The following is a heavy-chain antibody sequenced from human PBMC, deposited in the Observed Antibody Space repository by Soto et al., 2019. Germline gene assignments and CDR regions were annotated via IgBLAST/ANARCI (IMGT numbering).Heavy chain of an antibody. J-gene: IGHJ4*02. Sequence: KGLEYVSAISSNGGSTYYADSVKGRFTISRDNSKNTLYLQMSSLRAEDTAVYYCVKTGYYLLTAHQFDYWGQGTLVTVSS. D-gene: IGHD3-10*01. CDR2: ISSNGGST. CDR3: VKTGYYLLTAHQFDY. V-gene: IGHV3-64D*08.